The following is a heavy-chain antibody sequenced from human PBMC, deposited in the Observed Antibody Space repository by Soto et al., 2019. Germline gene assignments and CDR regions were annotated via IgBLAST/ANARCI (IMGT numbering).Heavy chain of an antibody. CDR3: APHPVIAAAPL. V-gene: IGHV4-34*01. D-gene: IGHD6-13*01. Sequence: SETLSLTCAVYGGSFSGYYWSWIRQPPGKGLEWIGEINHSGSTNYNPSLKSRVTISVDTSKNQFSLKLSSVTAADTAVYYCAPHPVIAAAPLWGQGTLVTVSS. CDR2: INHSGST. J-gene: IGHJ4*02. CDR1: GGSFSGYY.